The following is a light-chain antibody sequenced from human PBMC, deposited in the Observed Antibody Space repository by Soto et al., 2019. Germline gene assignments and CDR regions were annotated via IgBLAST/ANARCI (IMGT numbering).Light chain of an antibody. CDR2: FDK. Sequence: SSELTQPPSVSVAPGEPASITCRGNNIGGKSVHWYQHKPGQAPVLVIYFDKDRPSGIPERLSGSNSGNTATLTISRVEAGDEADYYCHVWDSLSDDGVFGGGTKLTVL. V-gene: IGLV3-21*04. CDR3: HVWDSLSDDGV. J-gene: IGLJ3*02. CDR1: NIGGKS.